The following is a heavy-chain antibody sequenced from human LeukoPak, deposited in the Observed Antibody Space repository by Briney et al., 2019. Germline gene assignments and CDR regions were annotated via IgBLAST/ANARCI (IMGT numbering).Heavy chain of an antibody. J-gene: IGHJ4*02. V-gene: IGHV1-18*01. CDR3: AKVAGDRMDH. Sequence: ASVKVSCKASGYTFATYGFCWGRQAPGHGLEWMGWISANSGKTDYAQKFQGRVTMTTDTSTTTAYMELRSLRPDDTALYFCAKVAGDRMDHWGQGTLLTVSS. CDR2: ISANSGKT. CDR1: GYTFATYG. D-gene: IGHD6-13*01.